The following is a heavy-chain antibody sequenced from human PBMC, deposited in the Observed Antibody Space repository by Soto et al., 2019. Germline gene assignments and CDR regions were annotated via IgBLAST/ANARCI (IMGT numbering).Heavy chain of an antibody. V-gene: IGHV1-69*13. CDR3: ARWDSSSWYHDYYYYYGMDV. CDR1: GGTFSSYA. D-gene: IGHD6-13*01. J-gene: IGHJ6*02. CDR2: IIPIFGTA. Sequence: SVRVSCKASGGTFSSYAISWVRQAPGQGLEWMGGIIPIFGTANYAQKFQGRVTITADESTSTAYMELSSLRSEDTAVYYCARWDSSSWYHDYYYYYGMDVWGQGTTVTVSS.